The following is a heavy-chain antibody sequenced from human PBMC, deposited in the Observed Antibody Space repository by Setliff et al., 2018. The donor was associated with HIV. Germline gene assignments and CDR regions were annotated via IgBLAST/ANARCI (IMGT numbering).Heavy chain of an antibody. D-gene: IGHD6-19*01. J-gene: IGHJ4*02. V-gene: IGHV3-48*04. CDR3: TPQWPVGY. CDR1: GFTFTGLTFTDYN. CDR2: ISSSNSI. Sequence: GGSLRLSCLASGFTFTGLTFTDYNMNWVRQAPGKGLEWVSYISSSNSIYYADSVRGRFTISRDNAGNSLYLQMNSLRLEDTAVYYCTPQWPVGYWGQGTPVTVSS.